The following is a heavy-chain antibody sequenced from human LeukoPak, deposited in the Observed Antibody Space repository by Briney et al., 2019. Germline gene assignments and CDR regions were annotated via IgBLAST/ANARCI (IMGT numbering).Heavy chain of an antibody. Sequence: GGSLRLSCAASGSTFSSYEMNWVRQAPGKGLEWVSYISSSGSTIYYADSVKGRFTISRDNAKNSLYLQMNSLRAEDTAVHHCARDGTYCSSTSCYADYYYYMDVWGKGTTVTVSS. J-gene: IGHJ6*03. V-gene: IGHV3-48*03. CDR3: ARDGTYCSSTSCYADYYYYMDV. D-gene: IGHD2-2*01. CDR1: GSTFSSYE. CDR2: ISSSGSTI.